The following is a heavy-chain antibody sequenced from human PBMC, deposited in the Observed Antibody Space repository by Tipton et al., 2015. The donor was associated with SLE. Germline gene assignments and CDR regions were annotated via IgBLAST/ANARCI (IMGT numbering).Heavy chain of an antibody. CDR1: GFTFSSYD. D-gene: IGHD4-17*01. V-gene: IGHV3-23*01. J-gene: IGHJ4*02. Sequence: SLRLSCAASGFTFSSYDMSWVRQAPGKGLAWVSTISGSGANSYYADSVRGRFTISRDNSKNTLYLQMNSLRAEDTAVYYCARDAYGDSTVLLDYWGQGTLVTVSS. CDR2: ISGSGANS. CDR3: ARDAYGDSTVLLDY.